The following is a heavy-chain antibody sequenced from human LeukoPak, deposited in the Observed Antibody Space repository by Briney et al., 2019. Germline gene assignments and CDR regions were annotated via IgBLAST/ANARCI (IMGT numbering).Heavy chain of an antibody. V-gene: IGHV3-23*01. CDR3: AEDQRWESPHYLDS. CDR1: GFTFSSSA. J-gene: IGHJ4*02. D-gene: IGHD1-26*01. CDR2: ISASGGST. Sequence: GGSLRLSCAASGFTFSSSAMSWVRQVPGKGLEWVSGISASGGSTSYADSVRGRFTISRDNSKNTLYVQMNSLRDEDTAVYYCAEDQRWESPHYLDSWGQGTLVTVSS.